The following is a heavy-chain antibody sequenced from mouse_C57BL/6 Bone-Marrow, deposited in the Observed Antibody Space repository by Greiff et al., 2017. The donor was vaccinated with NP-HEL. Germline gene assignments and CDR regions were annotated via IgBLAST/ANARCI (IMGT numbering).Heavy chain of an antibody. Sequence: VNVVESGAELAKPGASVKLSCKASGYTFTSYWMHWVKQRPGQGLEWIGYINPSSGYTKYNQKFKDKATLTADKSSSTAYMQLGSLTYEDAAVYYCASPIYYYGSTFAYWGQGTLVTVSA. CDR3: ASPIYYYGSTFAY. CDR2: INPSSGYT. V-gene: IGHV1-7*01. CDR1: GYTFTSYW. D-gene: IGHD1-1*01. J-gene: IGHJ3*01.